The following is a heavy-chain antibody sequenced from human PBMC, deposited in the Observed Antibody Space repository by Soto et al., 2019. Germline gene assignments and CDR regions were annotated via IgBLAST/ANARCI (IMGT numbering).Heavy chain of an antibody. D-gene: IGHD7-27*01. CDR3: ARDLRAPHWGSGHHAFDI. Sequence: GGSLRLSCAASGFTVSSNYMSWVRQAPGKGLEWVSVIYSGGSTYYADSVKGRFTISRDNSKNTLYLQMNSLRAEDTAVYYCARDLRAPHWGSGHHAFDIWGQGTMVTVSS. J-gene: IGHJ3*02. V-gene: IGHV3-66*02. CDR2: IYSGGST. CDR1: GFTVSSNY.